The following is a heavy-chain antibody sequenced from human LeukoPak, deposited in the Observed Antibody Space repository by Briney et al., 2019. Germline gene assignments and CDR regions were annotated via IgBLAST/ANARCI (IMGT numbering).Heavy chain of an antibody. CDR1: GGTFSSYA. Sequence: SVKVSCKASGGTFSSYAISWVRQAPGQGLEWMGRIIPILGIANYAQKFQGRVTITADKSTSTAYMELSSLRSEDTAVYYCARVLAVFWSGYDYYMDVWGKGTTVTVSS. J-gene: IGHJ6*03. CDR3: ARVLAVFWSGYDYYMDV. V-gene: IGHV1-69*04. CDR2: IIPILGIA. D-gene: IGHD3-3*01.